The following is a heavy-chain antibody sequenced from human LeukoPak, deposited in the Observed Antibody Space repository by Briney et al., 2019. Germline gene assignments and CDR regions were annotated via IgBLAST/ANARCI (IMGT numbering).Heavy chain of an antibody. J-gene: IGHJ4*02. D-gene: IGHD5-12*01. V-gene: IGHV3-11*06. Sequence: GGSLRLSCAASGFIFSDYYMSWIRQAPGKGLEWVSDISSSSSHTNYADSVKGRFTISRDNAKNSLYLQMNSLKAEGTAVYYCAKNIGYDYPSDYWGQGTLVTVSS. CDR1: GFIFSDYY. CDR3: AKNIGYDYPSDY. CDR2: ISSSSSHT.